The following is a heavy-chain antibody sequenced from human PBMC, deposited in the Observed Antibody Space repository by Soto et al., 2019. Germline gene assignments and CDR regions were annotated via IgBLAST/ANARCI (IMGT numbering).Heavy chain of an antibody. CDR1: GFTFSSYW. J-gene: IGHJ4*02. D-gene: IGHD5-12*01. CDR3: ARYPNSGYDRGRNY. Sequence: EELLVESGGGLVQPGGSLRLSCAASGFTFSSYWMSWVRQTPGKGLEWVANMNRDGTEKYYVDSVAGRFTISRYNARNALYLQMNNLRVDDTAVYYCARYPNSGYDRGRNYWGQGTLVSVSS. CDR2: MNRDGTEK. V-gene: IGHV3-7*05.